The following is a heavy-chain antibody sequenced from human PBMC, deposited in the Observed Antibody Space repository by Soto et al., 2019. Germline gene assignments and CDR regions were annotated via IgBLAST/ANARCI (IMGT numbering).Heavy chain of an antibody. Sequence: ASVKVSWKASGYTFTNNGINWVRQAPGQGLEWMGWMNPNSGNTGYAQKFQGRVTMTRNTSIRTAYIDLSSLSSDDTAVYYCARVMLGGHSDYWDQGTLVTVSS. CDR2: MNPNSGNT. CDR3: ARVMLGGHSDY. V-gene: IGHV1-8*01. CDR1: GYTFTNNG. J-gene: IGHJ4*02. D-gene: IGHD2-15*01.